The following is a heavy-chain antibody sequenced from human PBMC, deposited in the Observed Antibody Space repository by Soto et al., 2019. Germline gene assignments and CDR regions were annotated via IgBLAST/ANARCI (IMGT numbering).Heavy chain of an antibody. V-gene: IGHV4-34*01. J-gene: IGHJ6*01. CDR2: INHSGST. Sequence: SETLSLTCAVYGGSFSGYYWTWIRQPPGKGLEWIGEINHSGSTNYNPSLKSRVTISIDTSKNQFSLKLSSVTAADTAVYYCARVSEIYYYGMDVWGQGTTVT. CDR3: ARVSEIYYYGMDV. D-gene: IGHD3-10*01. CDR1: GGSFSGYY.